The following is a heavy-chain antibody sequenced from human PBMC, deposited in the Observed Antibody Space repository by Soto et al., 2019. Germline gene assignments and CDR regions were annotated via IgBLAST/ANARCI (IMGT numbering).Heavy chain of an antibody. CDR1: GFTFSDYA. Sequence: GGSLRLSCAASGFTFSDYAMNWVRQAPGKGLEWVSFISGSSGNSTYYADPVKGRFTVSRDNSKNTLYLQMNSLRAADTALYFCARSYYYDSTGYYRIFDYWGPGTLVTVSS. CDR3: ARSYYYDSTGYYRIFDY. V-gene: IGHV3-23*01. CDR2: ISGSSGNST. J-gene: IGHJ4*01. D-gene: IGHD3-22*01.